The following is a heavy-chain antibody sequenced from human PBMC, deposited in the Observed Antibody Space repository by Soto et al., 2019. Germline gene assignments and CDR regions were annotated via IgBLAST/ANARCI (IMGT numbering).Heavy chain of an antibody. V-gene: IGHV5-10-1*01. CDR2: IDPSDSYT. J-gene: IGHJ4*02. Sequence: PGESLKISCKGSGYSFTSYWISWVRQMPGKGLEWMGRIDPSDSYTNYSPSFQGHVTISADKSISTAYLQWSSLKASDTAMYYCARDLKVYTSSSGAPIDYWGQGTLVTVSS. CDR1: GYSFTSYW. CDR3: ARDLKVYTSSSGAPIDY. D-gene: IGHD6-6*01.